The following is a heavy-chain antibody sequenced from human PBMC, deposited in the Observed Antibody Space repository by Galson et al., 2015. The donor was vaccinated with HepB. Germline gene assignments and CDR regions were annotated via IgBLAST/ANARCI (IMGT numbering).Heavy chain of an antibody. V-gene: IGHV3-21*01. CDR1: GFTFSSYS. D-gene: IGHD6-13*01. CDR2: ISSSSSYI. J-gene: IGHJ4*02. Sequence: SLRLSCAASGFTFSSYSMNWVRQAPGKGLEWVSSISSSSSYIYYADSVKGRFTISRDNAKNSLYLQMNSLRAEDTAVYYCARAQAAAGTGSGYWGQGTLVTVSS. CDR3: ARAQAAAGTGSGY.